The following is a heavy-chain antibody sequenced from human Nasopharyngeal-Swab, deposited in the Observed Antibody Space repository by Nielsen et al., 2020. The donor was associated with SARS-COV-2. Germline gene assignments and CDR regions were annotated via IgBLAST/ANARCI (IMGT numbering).Heavy chain of an antibody. V-gene: IGHV3-74*01. J-gene: IGHJ5*02. CDR2: INGDGSST. CDR3: ARGYYDFWSGYAGFDP. D-gene: IGHD3-3*01. CDR1: GFTFSSYW. Sequence: GGSLRLSCAASGFTFSSYWMHWVRQAPGKGLVWVSRINGDGSSTSYADSVKGRFTISRDNAKNTLYLQMNSLRAEDTAVYYCARGYYDFWSGYAGFDPWGQGTLVTVSS.